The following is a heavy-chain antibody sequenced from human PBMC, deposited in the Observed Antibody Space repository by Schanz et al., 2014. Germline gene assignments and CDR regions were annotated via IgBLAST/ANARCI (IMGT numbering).Heavy chain of an antibody. CDR3: AKCIGWYGRCAFDI. CDR1: GLTFSNHA. V-gene: IGHV3-23*04. Sequence: EVQLVESGGGLVQPGGSLRLSCAASGLTFSNHAMSWVRQAPRKGLEWVSAISGSGDNTFYADSVKGRFTISRDNSKNTLYLQMNSLIAEDTAVYYCAKCIGWYGRCAFDIWGQGTMVTVSS. D-gene: IGHD6-19*01. CDR2: ISGSGDNT. J-gene: IGHJ3*02.